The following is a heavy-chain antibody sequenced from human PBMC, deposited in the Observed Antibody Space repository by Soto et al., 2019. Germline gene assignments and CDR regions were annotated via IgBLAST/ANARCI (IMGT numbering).Heavy chain of an antibody. CDR1: GYTFTSYC. V-gene: IGHV1-18*01. Sequence: ASVKVSCKASGYTFTSYCISWVRQAPGQGLEWMGWISAYNGNTNYAQKLQDRVTMTTDTSTSTAYMELRSLRSDDTAVYYCARDIVVVPAAMDYYYGMDVWGQGTTVTVSS. J-gene: IGHJ6*02. CDR2: ISAYNGNT. D-gene: IGHD2-2*01. CDR3: ARDIVVVPAAMDYYYGMDV.